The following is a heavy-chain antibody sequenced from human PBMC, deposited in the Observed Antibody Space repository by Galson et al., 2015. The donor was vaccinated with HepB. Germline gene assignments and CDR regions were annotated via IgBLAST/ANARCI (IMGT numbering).Heavy chain of an antibody. CDR2: ISSSSSYI. Sequence: SLRLSCAASGFTFSSYSMNWVRQAPGKGLEWVSSISSSSSYIYYADSVKGRFTISRDNAKNSLYLQMNSLRAEDTAVYYCARVQYSYGDTDYWGQGTLVTVSS. D-gene: IGHD5-18*01. CDR1: GFTFSSYS. J-gene: IGHJ4*02. CDR3: ARVQYSYGDTDY. V-gene: IGHV3-21*01.